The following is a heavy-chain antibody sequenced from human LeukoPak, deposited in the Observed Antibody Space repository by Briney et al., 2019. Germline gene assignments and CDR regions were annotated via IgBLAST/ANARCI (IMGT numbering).Heavy chain of an antibody. Sequence: GGSLRLSCAASGFTFSDYYMSWIRQAPGKGLEWVSYISSSGSTIYYADSVKGRFTISRDNAKNSLYLQMNSLRAEDTAVYYCARDPEILGVVATILGNFDYWGQGSLVTVSS. CDR2: ISSSGSTI. CDR1: GFTFSDYY. CDR3: ARDPEILGVVATILGNFDY. D-gene: IGHD5-12*01. V-gene: IGHV3-11*01. J-gene: IGHJ4*02.